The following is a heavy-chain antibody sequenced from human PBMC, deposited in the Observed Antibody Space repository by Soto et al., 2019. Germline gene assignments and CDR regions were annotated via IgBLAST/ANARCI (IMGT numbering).Heavy chain of an antibody. Sequence: EVQLVESGGGLVQPGGSLKLSCAASGFTFSGSAMHWVRQASGKGLEWVGRIRRKANSYATAYAASVKGRFTISRDDSKNTAYLQMNSLKTEDTAVYYCTRQRVAVSRPFDPWGQGTLVTVSS. CDR3: TRQRVAVSRPFDP. CDR1: GFTFSGSA. CDR2: IRRKANSYAT. J-gene: IGHJ5*02. V-gene: IGHV3-73*02. D-gene: IGHD6-19*01.